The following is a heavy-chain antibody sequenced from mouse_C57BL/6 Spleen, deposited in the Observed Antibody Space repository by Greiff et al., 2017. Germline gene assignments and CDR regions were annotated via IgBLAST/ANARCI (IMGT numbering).Heavy chain of an antibody. J-gene: IGHJ1*03. CDR1: GYTFTDYN. D-gene: IGHD2-2*01. Sequence: EVQLQQSGPELVKPGASVKISCKASGYTFTDYNMDWVKQSPGKSLEWIGDINPNNGGTSYNQKFKGKATLTVDKSSSTAYMQLRSLTSEDTAVYYCATIYYGYDGYFDVWGTGTTVTVSS. V-gene: IGHV1-18*01. CDR2: INPNNGGT. CDR3: ATIYYGYDGYFDV.